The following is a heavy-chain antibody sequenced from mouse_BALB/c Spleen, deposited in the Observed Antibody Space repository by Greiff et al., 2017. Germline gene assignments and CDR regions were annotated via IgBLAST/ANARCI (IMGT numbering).Heavy chain of an antibody. CDR3: ARLNTTAYYFDY. V-gene: IGHV1-69*02. D-gene: IGHD1-2*01. Sequence: QVQLQQPGAELVKPGAPVKLSCKASGYTFTSYWMNWVKQRPGRGLEWIGRIDPSDSETHYNQKFKDKATLTVDKSSSTAYIQLSSLTSEDSAVYYCARLNTTAYYFDYWGQGTTLTVSS. J-gene: IGHJ2*01. CDR1: GYTFTSYW. CDR2: IDPSDSET.